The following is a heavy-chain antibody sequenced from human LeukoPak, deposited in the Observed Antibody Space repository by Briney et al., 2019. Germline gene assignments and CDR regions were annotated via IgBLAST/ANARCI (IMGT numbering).Heavy chain of an antibody. J-gene: IGHJ4*02. Sequence: GGSLRLSCTASGFTFTNYGMNWVRQAPGKGLEWVSGIISSGARAYYADSVKGRFTISRDNSKNTLYLQMNSLRAEDTAIYYCAKERTATTSFIDYWGQGTPVTVSS. CDR3: AKERTATTSFIDY. CDR1: GFTFTNYG. D-gene: IGHD1-1*01. V-gene: IGHV3-23*01. CDR2: IISSGARA.